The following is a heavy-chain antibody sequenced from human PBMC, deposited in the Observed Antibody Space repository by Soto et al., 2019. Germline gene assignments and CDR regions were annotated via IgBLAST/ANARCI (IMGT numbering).Heavy chain of an antibody. CDR1: GFTFSSYA. V-gene: IGHV3-23*01. J-gene: IGHJ6*03. CDR2: ISGSGGST. CDR3: AKDSITMVRGVILSYMDV. Sequence: GGSLRLSCAASGFTFSSYAMSWVRQAPGKGLEWVSAISGSGGSTYYADSVKGRFTISRDNSKNTLYLQMNSLRAEDTAVYYCAKDSITMVRGVILSYMDVWGKGTTVTVSS. D-gene: IGHD3-10*01.